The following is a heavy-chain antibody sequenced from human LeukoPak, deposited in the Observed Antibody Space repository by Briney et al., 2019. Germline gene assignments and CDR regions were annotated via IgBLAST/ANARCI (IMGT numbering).Heavy chain of an antibody. CDR1: GFTFSRFW. CDR3: VKDSPPRYSGSPPAY. V-gene: IGHV3-7*03. J-gene: IGHJ4*02. D-gene: IGHD1-26*01. CDR2: INKDGGEK. Sequence: GGSLRLSCAASGFTFSRFWMNWVRQAPGKGLEWVANINKDGGEKYYVDSVKGRFTISRDNAKNSLYLQMNSLRADDTAVYYCVKDSPPRYSGSPPAYWGQGTLVTVSS.